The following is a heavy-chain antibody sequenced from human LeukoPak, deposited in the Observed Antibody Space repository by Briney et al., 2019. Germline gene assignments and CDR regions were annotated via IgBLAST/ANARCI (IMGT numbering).Heavy chain of an antibody. J-gene: IGHJ6*02. CDR1: GYSFTDYW. CDR2: IYPGDSDT. V-gene: IGHV5-51*01. CDR3: ARSDQLRWFGEPRRPFYYGMDV. D-gene: IGHD3-10*01. Sequence: GGSVKISCQTAGYSFTDYWIGWVRQMPGKGLEWMGIIYPGDSDTRYSPSFQGQVTISADKSIRTAYLQWSLKASDTAIYYCARSDQLRWFGEPRRPFYYGMDVWGQGTTVTVS.